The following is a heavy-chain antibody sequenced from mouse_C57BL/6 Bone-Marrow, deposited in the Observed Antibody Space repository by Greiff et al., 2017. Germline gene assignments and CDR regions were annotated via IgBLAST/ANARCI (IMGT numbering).Heavy chain of an antibody. CDR2: INPGSGGS. D-gene: IGHD2-14*01. J-gene: IGHJ4*01. CDR1: GYAFTNYL. V-gene: IGHV1-54*01. CDR3: ARNDRMDY. Sequence: QVQLQQSGAELVRPGTSLRVSCKASGYAFTNYLIEWVKQRPGPGLEWIGVINPGSGGSNYNDKFNGKGPLTADKPHSTAYRQLSSVTSEDSAVYFGARNDRMDYWGQGTSVTVSS.